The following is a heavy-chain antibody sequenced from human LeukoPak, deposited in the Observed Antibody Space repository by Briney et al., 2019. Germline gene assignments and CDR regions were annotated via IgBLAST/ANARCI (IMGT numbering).Heavy chain of an antibody. CDR3: ARLTEGW. Sequence: PSETLSLTCTVSGGSISSYYWSWVRQTPGKGLEWIGYVYYTGRTNYNPSLKGRVTIFVDTSKNQFSLKLSSVTAADTAVYYCARLTEGWWGQGALVTVSS. CDR2: VYYTGRT. CDR1: GGSISSYY. V-gene: IGHV4-59*08. D-gene: IGHD2-15*01. J-gene: IGHJ4*02.